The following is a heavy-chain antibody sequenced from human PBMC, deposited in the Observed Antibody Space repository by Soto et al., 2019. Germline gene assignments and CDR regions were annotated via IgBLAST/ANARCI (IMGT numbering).Heavy chain of an antibody. V-gene: IGHV1-69*01. D-gene: IGHD2-2*01. J-gene: IGHJ6*02. CDR3: ARSQGSSTSLEIYYYYYYGMDV. Sequence: VQLVQSGAEVKKPGSSVKVSCKASGGTFSSYAIRWVRQAPGQGLEWMGGIIPISGTANYAQKFQGRVTITADESTSTAYMELSSLRSEDTAVYYCARSQGSSTSLEIYYYYYYGMDVWGQWTTVTVSS. CDR2: IIPISGTA. CDR1: GGTFSSYA.